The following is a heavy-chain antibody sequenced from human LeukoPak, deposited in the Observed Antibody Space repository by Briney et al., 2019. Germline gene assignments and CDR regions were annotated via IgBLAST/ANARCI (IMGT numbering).Heavy chain of an antibody. D-gene: IGHD6-19*01. CDR3: ARMEVAVAGTIDY. CDR2: ISSSSTTI. V-gene: IGHV3-48*01. Sequence: GGSLRLSCAVSGFTFSISGMSWVRQAPGKGLEWVSYISSSSTTISYADSVEGRFTISRDNAENSLYLQINSLRAEDTAVYYCARMEVAVAGTIDYWGQGTLVTVSS. J-gene: IGHJ4*02. CDR1: GFTFSISG.